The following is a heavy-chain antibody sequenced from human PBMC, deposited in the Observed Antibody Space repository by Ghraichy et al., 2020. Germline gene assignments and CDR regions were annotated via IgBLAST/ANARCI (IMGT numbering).Heavy chain of an antibody. V-gene: IGHV4-34*01. CDR1: GGTLSNFY. CDR3: VRAYCSGGSCWNWYFDL. Sequence: SETLSLTCDASGGTLSNFYWDWIRQSPGKGLEWIGEIHETGRTNYNPALKGRVAISADTSKNQFSLKLTSVTAADTAVYFCVRAYCSGGSCWNWYFDLWGRGTLVSVSS. J-gene: IGHJ2*01. CDR2: IHETGRT. D-gene: IGHD2-15*01.